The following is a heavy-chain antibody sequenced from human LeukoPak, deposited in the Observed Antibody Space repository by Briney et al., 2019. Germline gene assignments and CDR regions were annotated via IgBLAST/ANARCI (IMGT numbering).Heavy chain of an antibody. CDR3: ARTVTEDSSGYTLSYFDY. J-gene: IGHJ4*02. Sequence: SETLSLTCTVYGGSFSGYYWSWIRQPPGKGLEWIGEINHSGSTNYNPSLKSRVTISVDTSKNQFSLKLSSVTAADTAVYYCARTVTEDSSGYTLSYFDYWGQGTLVTVSS. D-gene: IGHD6-19*01. CDR1: GGSFSGYY. V-gene: IGHV4-34*01. CDR2: INHSGST.